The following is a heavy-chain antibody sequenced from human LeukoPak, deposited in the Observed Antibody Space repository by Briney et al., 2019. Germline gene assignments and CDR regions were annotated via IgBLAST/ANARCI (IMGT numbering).Heavy chain of an antibody. J-gene: IGHJ6*02. D-gene: IGHD3-22*01. V-gene: IGHV3-21*01. CDR3: ARIRDYYDSSGYSYGYYGMDV. CDR1: GFTFSSYS. Sequence: GGSLRLSSAASGFTFSSYSMNWVRQAPGKGLEWVSSISSNSNYIYYADSVKGRFTISRDNAKNSLYLQMNSLRAEDTAVYYCARIRDYYDSSGYSYGYYGMDVWGQGTTVTVSS. CDR2: ISSNSNYI.